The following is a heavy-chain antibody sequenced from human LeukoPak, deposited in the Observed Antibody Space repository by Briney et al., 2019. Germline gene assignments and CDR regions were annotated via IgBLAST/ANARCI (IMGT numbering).Heavy chain of an antibody. J-gene: IGHJ4*02. CDR1: GFTLRSYV. V-gene: IGHV3-23*01. D-gene: IGHD2-21*02. CDR2: ISGSGDST. Sequence: GGSLRLSCVASGFTLRSYVMNWVRQTPGKGLEWVSSISGSGDSTFYADSVKGRFSISRDNSKNTLYLQVNGLRTEDTAVYYCAKDRLLNCRGDCYIFDYWGQGTVVTGSS. CDR3: AKDRLLNCRGDCYIFDY.